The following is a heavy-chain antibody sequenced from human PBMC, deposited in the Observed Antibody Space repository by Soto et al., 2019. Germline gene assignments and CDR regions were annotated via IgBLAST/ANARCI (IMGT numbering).Heavy chain of an antibody. CDR3: ARALSDSSGYYYN. V-gene: IGHV1-2*04. D-gene: IGHD3-22*01. CDR1: GYTFTGYY. Sequence: ASVKVSCKASGYTFTGYYMHWVRQAPGQGLEGMGWINPNRSGTNFAQKIQGWVTMTRNTSISAAYMELSRMRSNDTAVYYCARALSDSSGYYYNWGQGTLVTVSS. J-gene: IGHJ4*02. CDR2: INPNRSGT.